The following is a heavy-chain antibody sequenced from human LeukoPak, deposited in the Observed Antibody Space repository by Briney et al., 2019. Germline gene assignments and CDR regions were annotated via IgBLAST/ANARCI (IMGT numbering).Heavy chain of an antibody. CDR3: ARDLGEDTTMIFFDY. CDR1: GYTFTSFG. V-gene: IGHV1-18*01. Sequence: ASVKVSCKASGYTFTSFGISWVRQAPRQGPERVGWISAYNGNTNYVQNLQGRVTMTTGTSTNTAYMELRSLRSDDTAVYYCARDLGEDTTMIFFDYWGQGTPVTVSS. J-gene: IGHJ4*02. D-gene: IGHD5-18*01. CDR2: ISAYNGNT.